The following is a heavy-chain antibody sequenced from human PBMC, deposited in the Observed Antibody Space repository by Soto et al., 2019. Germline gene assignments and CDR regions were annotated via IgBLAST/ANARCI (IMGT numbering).Heavy chain of an antibody. CDR1: GFTFSSYA. V-gene: IGHV3-23*01. CDR3: AKGPMPLYYYYYGMDV. D-gene: IGHD2-2*01. J-gene: IGHJ6*02. Sequence: GGSLRLSCAASGFTFSSYAMSWVRQAPGKGLEWVSAISGSGGSTYYADSVKGRFTISRDNSKNTLYLPMNSLRAEDTAVYYCAKGPMPLYYYYYGMDVWGQGTTVTVSS. CDR2: ISGSGGST.